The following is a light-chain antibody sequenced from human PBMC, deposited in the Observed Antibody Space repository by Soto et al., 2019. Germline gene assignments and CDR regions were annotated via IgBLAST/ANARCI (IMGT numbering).Light chain of an antibody. CDR1: SSDVGGYNY. V-gene: IGLV2-11*01. Sequence: QSALTQPRSVSGSPGQSVTMSCTGTSSDVGGYNYVSWYQHHPGKAPKLLIFDVSKRPSGVPDRFSGSKSGNTASLTISGLQAEDEAEYYCSSYTNINTRACVFGTGTKVTVL. J-gene: IGLJ1*01. CDR3: SSYTNINTRACV. CDR2: DVS.